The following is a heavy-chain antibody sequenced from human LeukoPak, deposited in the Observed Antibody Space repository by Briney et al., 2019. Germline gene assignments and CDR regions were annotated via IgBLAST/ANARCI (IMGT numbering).Heavy chain of an antibody. CDR1: GGSISSGGYS. CDR3: ARGAPGSGSYSLFDY. Sequence: SETLSLTCVVSGGSISSGGYSWSWIRQPPGKGLEWIGYIYHSGSTYYNPSLKSRVTISVDRSKNQFSLKLRSVTAADTAVYYCARGAPGSGSYSLFDYWGQGTLVTVSS. J-gene: IGHJ4*02. D-gene: IGHD3-10*01. CDR2: IYHSGST. V-gene: IGHV4-30-2*01.